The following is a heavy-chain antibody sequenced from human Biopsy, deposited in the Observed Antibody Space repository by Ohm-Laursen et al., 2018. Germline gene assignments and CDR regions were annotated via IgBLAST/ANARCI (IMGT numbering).Heavy chain of an antibody. Sequence: TLSLTCAVSGYSISSDYRWGWIRQAPGKTLEWLGNIFKDGNTHYNPSLRSRLIISIDTSKNQFSLMMTSVSGADTAVYFCARADPPLFYYGSGSSNWFDPWGQGTLVTVSS. CDR2: IFKDGNT. V-gene: IGHV4-38-2*01. CDR3: ARADPPLFYYGSGSSNWFDP. CDR1: GYSISSDYR. J-gene: IGHJ5*02. D-gene: IGHD3-10*01.